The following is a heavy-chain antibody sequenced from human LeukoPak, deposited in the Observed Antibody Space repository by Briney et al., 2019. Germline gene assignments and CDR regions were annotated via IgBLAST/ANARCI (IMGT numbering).Heavy chain of an antibody. CDR3: AKSIDYDFWSAESTYYFDY. V-gene: IGHV3-23*01. Sequence: GGSLRLSCVASGFTFSSYAMSWVRQAPGKGLEWVSAISGSGGSTYYADSVKGRFTISRDNSKNTLYLQMNSLRAEDTAVYYCAKSIDYDFWSAESTYYFDYWGQGTLVTVSS. J-gene: IGHJ4*02. CDR2: ISGSGGST. CDR1: GFTFSSYA. D-gene: IGHD3-3*01.